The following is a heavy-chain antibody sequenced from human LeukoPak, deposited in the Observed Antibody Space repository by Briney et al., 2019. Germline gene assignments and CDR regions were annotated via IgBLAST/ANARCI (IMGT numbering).Heavy chain of an antibody. CDR2: IYYSGST. J-gene: IGHJ4*02. Sequence: PSETLSLTCTVSGGSISSSSYYWGWIRQPPGKGLEWIGSIYYSGSTYYNPSLKSRITISLDTSKNLFSLKLSSVTAPDTAVYYCARVLRGSLYVDYWGQGTLVTVSS. CDR3: ARVLRGSLYVDY. CDR1: GGSISSSSYY. V-gene: IGHV4-39*07. D-gene: IGHD5/OR15-5a*01.